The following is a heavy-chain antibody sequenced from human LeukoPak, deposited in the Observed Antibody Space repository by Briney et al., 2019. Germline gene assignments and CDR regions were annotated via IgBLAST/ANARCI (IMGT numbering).Heavy chain of an antibody. CDR2: VNRDGSET. Sequence: GGSLRLSCAASGFALSSHWMTWVRQVPGRGPEWVANVNRDGSETYYLDSVKSRFTISKDNAKNSLYLQMNSLRAEDTALYHCARNNGMDVWGQGTTVIVSS. V-gene: IGHV3-7*03. J-gene: IGHJ6*02. CDR1: GFALSSHW. CDR3: ARNNGMDV.